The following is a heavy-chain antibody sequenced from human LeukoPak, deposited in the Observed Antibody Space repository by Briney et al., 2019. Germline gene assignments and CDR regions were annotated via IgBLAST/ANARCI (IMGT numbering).Heavy chain of an antibody. V-gene: IGHV7-4-1*02. CDR2: INTNTGSP. D-gene: IGHD3-10*01. Sequence: ASVKVSCKASGYTFTSYAMNWARQAPGQGLEWMGWINTNTGSPTYAQGFTGRFVFSLDTSVSTAYLQISSLKAEDTAVYYCASTMVRGVNDAFDIWGLGTMVTVSS. CDR1: GYTFTSYA. J-gene: IGHJ3*02. CDR3: ASTMVRGVNDAFDI.